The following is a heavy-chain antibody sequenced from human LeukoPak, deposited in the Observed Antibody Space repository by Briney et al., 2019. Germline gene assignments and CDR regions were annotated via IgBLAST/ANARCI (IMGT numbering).Heavy chain of an antibody. CDR1: GFTFTTYW. D-gene: IGHD3-10*01. V-gene: IGHV3-7*01. Sequence: GGSLRLSCAASGFTFTTYWMGWVRQAPGKGLEWVANIKQDGSEQYYVDSVKGRFTISRDNAKNSLSLQMNSLRAEDTAVYYCARPLLYYYGSETYFWFVPWGQGTLVTVSS. J-gene: IGHJ5*02. CDR3: ARPLLYYYGSETYFWFVP. CDR2: IKQDGSEQ.